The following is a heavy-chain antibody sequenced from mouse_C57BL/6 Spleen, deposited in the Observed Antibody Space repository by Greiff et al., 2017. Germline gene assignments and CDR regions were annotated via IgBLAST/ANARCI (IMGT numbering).Heavy chain of an antibody. CDR1: GFSLTRYA. J-gene: IGHJ3*01. Sequence: QVQLKQSGPGLVAPSQSLSITCTVSGFSLTRYAISWVRQSPGKGLELLGVIWTGGGTNYNSALKFRLSIRKDKSKSQVFLKMNSLQTDDTARYYCARKDGIFPLAYWGQGTLVTVPA. CDR3: ARKDGIFPLAY. CDR2: IWTGGGT. V-gene: IGHV2-9-1*01. D-gene: IGHD2-1*01.